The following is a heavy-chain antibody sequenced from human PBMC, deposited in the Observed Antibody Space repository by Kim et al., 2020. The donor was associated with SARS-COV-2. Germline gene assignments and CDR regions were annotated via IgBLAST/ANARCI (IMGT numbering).Heavy chain of an antibody. CDR2: IYSGGST. D-gene: IGHD6-19*01. J-gene: IGHJ3*02. Sequence: GGSLRLSCAASGFTVSSNYMSWVRQAPGKGLEWVSVIYSGGSTYYADSVKGRFTISRDNSKNTLYLQMNSLRAEDTAVYYCARVERQWRGGVGAFGIWGQGTMVTVSS. CDR3: ARVERQWRGGVGAFGI. CDR1: GFTVSSNY. V-gene: IGHV3-53*01.